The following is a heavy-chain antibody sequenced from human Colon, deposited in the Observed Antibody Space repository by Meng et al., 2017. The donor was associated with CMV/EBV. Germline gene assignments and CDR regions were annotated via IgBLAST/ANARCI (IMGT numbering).Heavy chain of an antibody. CDR2: IYHSGTT. CDR3: ARGRMVYVDY. D-gene: IGHD2-8*01. Sequence: SETLSLTCTVSGFSISSGYFWGWTRQSPGKGLEWIGSIYHSGTTYYNPSLKSRVTISLDMTKNQFSLKVSSVTAADTAVYYCARGRMVYVDYWGQGTLVTVSS. CDR1: GFSISSGYF. V-gene: IGHV4-38-2*02. J-gene: IGHJ4*02.